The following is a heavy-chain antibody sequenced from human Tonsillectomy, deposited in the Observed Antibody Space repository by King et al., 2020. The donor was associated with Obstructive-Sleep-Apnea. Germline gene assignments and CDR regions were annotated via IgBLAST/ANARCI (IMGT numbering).Heavy chain of an antibody. CDR2: IYYSGNT. Sequence: VQLQESGPGLVKPSETLSLTCTVSGGSISSYYWNWMRQPPGKGLEWIGYIYYSGNTNYNPSLKSRVTISVDTSKNQFSLRLCSVTAADTAVYYCARGDGDYAPHYYYGMDVWGQGTTVTVSS. J-gene: IGHJ6*02. D-gene: IGHD4-17*01. V-gene: IGHV4-59*01. CDR3: ARGDGDYAPHYYYGMDV. CDR1: GGSISSYY.